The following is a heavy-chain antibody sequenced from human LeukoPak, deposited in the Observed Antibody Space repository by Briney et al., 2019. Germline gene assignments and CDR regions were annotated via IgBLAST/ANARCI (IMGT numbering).Heavy chain of an antibody. CDR2: IKQDGSEK. J-gene: IGHJ6*03. Sequence: GGSLRLSCAASGFTFSSYGMSWVRQAPGKGLEWVANIKQDGSEKYYVDFVKGRFTISRDNAKKSLYLQMNSLRAEDTAVYYCARDGRVDYGKYYYYYYMDVWGKGTTVTVSS. V-gene: IGHV3-7*01. CDR3: ARDGRVDYGKYYYYYYMDV. CDR1: GFTFSSYG. D-gene: IGHD4-17*01.